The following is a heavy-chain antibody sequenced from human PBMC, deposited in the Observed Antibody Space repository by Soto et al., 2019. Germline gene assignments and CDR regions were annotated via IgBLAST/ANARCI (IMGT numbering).Heavy chain of an antibody. CDR3: ARDRGYSYGYYYYYGMDV. Sequence: LRLSCAASGFTFSSYWMSWVRQAPGKGLEWVANIKQDGSEKYYVDSVKGRFTISRDNAKNSLYLQMNSLRAEDTAVYYCARDRGYSYGYYYYYGMDVWGQGTTVTVSS. D-gene: IGHD5-18*01. CDR2: IKQDGSEK. J-gene: IGHJ6*02. V-gene: IGHV3-7*03. CDR1: GFTFSSYW.